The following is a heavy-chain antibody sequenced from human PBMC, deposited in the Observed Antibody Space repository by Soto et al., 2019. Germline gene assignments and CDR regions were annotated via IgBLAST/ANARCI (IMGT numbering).Heavy chain of an antibody. D-gene: IGHD3-10*01. CDR3: ARDQSPPGLSLFSPIDY. CDR2: ISSSSSYI. Sequence: GGSLRLSCAASGFTFSSYSMNWVRQAPGKGLEWVSSISSSSSYIYYADSVKGRFTISRDNAKNSLYLQMNSLRAEDTAVYYCARDQSPPGLSLFSPIDYWGQGTLVTVSS. J-gene: IGHJ4*02. CDR1: GFTFSSYS. V-gene: IGHV3-21*01.